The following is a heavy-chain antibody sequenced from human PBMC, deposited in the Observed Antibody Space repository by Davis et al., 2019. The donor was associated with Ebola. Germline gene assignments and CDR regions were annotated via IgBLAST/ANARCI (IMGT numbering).Heavy chain of an antibody. Sequence: PGGSLRLSCAASGFTFSSYGMHWVRQAPGKGLEWVAVISYDGSNKYYADSVKGRFTISRDNSKNTLYLQMNSLRAEDTAVYYCARVAGSSWYYYYGMDVWGQGTTVTVSS. CDR1: GFTFSSYG. CDR3: ARVAGSSWYYYYGMDV. V-gene: IGHV3-30*03. CDR2: ISYDGSNK. J-gene: IGHJ6*02. D-gene: IGHD6-13*01.